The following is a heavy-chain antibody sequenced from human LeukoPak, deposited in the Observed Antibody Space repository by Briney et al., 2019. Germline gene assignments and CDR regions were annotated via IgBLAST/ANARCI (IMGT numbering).Heavy chain of an antibody. J-gene: IGHJ4*02. CDR1: GFTFSSYA. Sequence: PGRSLRLSCAASGFTFSSYAMHWVRQAPGKGLEWVAVISYDGSNKYYADSVKGRFTISRDNSKNTLYLQMNSLRAEDTVVYYCARGAQHYFDYWGQGTLVTVSS. D-gene: IGHD2-2*01. CDR3: ARGAQHYFDY. CDR2: ISYDGSNK. V-gene: IGHV3-30*04.